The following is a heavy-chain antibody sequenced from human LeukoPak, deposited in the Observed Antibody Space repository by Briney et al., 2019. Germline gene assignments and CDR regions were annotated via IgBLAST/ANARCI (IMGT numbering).Heavy chain of an antibody. J-gene: IGHJ4*02. CDR3: ARVTFWSGYPLDY. CDR1: GYTITGYY. D-gene: IGHD3-3*01. Sequence: GASVKVSCKASGYTITGYYMHWVRQAPGQGLEWMGWINPNSGGTNYAQKFQGRVTMTRDTSISTAYMELSRLRSDDTAVYYCARVTFWSGYPLDYWGQGTLVTVSS. CDR2: INPNSGGT. V-gene: IGHV1-2*02.